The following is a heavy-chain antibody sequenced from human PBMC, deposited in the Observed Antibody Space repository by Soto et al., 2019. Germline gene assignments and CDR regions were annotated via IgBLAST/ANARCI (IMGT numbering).Heavy chain of an antibody. CDR2: IKQDGSEK. V-gene: IGHV3-7*05. CDR3: ARTSGYYSAWEDRELYYFDY. CDR1: GFTFSSYW. J-gene: IGHJ4*02. D-gene: IGHD3-22*01. Sequence: GGSLRLSCAASGFTFSSYWMSWVRQAPGKGLEWVANIKQDGSEKYYVDSVKGRFTISRDNAKNSLYLQMNSLRAEDTAVYYCARTSGYYSAWEDRELYYFDYWGQGTLVTVSS.